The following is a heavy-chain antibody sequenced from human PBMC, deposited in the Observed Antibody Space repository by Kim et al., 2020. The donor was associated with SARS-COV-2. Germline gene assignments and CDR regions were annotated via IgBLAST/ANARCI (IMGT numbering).Heavy chain of an antibody. J-gene: IGHJ4*01. CDR3: ARHRYGLGTYRYYFDY. CDR2: IYYSGNT. D-gene: IGHD3-10*01. V-gene: IGHV4-59*08. CDR1: GGSISSYY. Sequence: SETLSLTCTVSGGSISSYYWSWIRQPPGKGLEWIGYIYYSGNTNYNPSLKSRVTISRDTSKNQFSLKLRSVTAADTAVYYCARHRYGLGTYRYYFDYWG.